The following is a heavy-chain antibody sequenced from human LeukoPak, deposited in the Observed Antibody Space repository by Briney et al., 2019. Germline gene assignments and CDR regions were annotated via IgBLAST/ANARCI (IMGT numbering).Heavy chain of an antibody. J-gene: IGHJ4*02. CDR1: GYTFTSYA. Sequence: ASVKVSRKASGYTFTSYAMHWVRQAPGQRLEWMGGIIPIFGTANYAQKFQGRVTITTDESTSTAYMELSSLRSEDTAVYYCARANEEQPLSLTFDYWGQGTLVTVSS. D-gene: IGHD6-13*01. CDR3: ARANEEQPLSLTFDY. V-gene: IGHV1-69*05. CDR2: IIPIFGTA.